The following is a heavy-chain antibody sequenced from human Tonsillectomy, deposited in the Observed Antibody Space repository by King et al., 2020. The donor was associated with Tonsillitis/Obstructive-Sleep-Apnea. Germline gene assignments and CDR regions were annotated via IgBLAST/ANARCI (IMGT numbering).Heavy chain of an antibody. Sequence: VQLVECGGGVVQPGRSQRLSCAASGFTFSSNAMHRVRQALGKGLEWVAVISYDGTNKYYADSVKGRFTISRDNSKNTLYLQMNSMRAEDTAVYYCAKTGRGGKYNYYYGMDVWGQGTTVTVSS. CDR1: GFTFSSNA. D-gene: IGHD1-14*01. V-gene: IGHV3-30*04. CDR2: ISYDGTNK. CDR3: AKTGRGGKYNYYYGMDV. J-gene: IGHJ6*02.